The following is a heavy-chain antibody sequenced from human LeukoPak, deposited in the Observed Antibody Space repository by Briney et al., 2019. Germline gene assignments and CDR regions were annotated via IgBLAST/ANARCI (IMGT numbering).Heavy chain of an antibody. CDR1: GASVSSYY. V-gene: IGHV4-4*07. J-gene: IGHJ4*02. D-gene: IGHD4-17*01. CDR2: IYPSGTT. Sequence: PSETLSLTCSVSGASVSSYYWTWIRQPAGKGLEWIGRIYPSGTTHYNPSLKSRVTMSVDTSKSQFSLKVTSVTTADTAVYYCADDFGDWGQGTLVTVSS. CDR3: ADDFGD.